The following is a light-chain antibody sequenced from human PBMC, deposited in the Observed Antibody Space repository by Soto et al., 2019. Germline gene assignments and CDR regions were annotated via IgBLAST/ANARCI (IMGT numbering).Light chain of an antibody. V-gene: IGKV1-39*01. CDR1: QRITTY. CDR2: TSG. CDR3: KQTYSTPYT. J-gene: IGKJ2*01. Sequence: IHMTQSPSSLSASVGDRVTITCRASQRITTYLNWYQQKPGEAPKLLISTSGTLQRGVPSRFSGSGSGTDVTLTITSLQPADFATYFCKQTYSTPYTFGQGTQLEFK.